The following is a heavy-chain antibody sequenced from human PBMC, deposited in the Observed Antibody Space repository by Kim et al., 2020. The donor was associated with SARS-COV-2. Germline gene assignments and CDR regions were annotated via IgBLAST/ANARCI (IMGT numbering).Heavy chain of an antibody. Sequence: GGSLRLSCAASGFTFSSYGMHWVRQAPGKGLEWVAVIWYDGSNKYYADSVKGRFTISRDNSKNTLYLQMNSLRAEDTAVYYCARDGCSSTSCYYFDYWGQVTLVTVSS. J-gene: IGHJ4*02. CDR3: ARDGCSSTSCYYFDY. D-gene: IGHD2-2*01. V-gene: IGHV3-33*01. CDR2: IWYDGSNK. CDR1: GFTFSSYG.